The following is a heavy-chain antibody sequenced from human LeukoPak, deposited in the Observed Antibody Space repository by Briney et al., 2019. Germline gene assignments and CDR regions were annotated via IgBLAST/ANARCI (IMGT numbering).Heavy chain of an antibody. Sequence: SETLSLTCTVSGYSISSGYYWGWIRQPPGKGLEWIGSIYHSGSTYYNPSLKSRVTISVDTSKNQFSLKLSSVTAADTAVYYCARDSIAAAGNDYWGQGTLVTVSS. CDR1: GYSISSGYY. J-gene: IGHJ4*02. V-gene: IGHV4-38-2*02. D-gene: IGHD6-13*01. CDR3: ARDSIAAAGNDY. CDR2: IYHSGST.